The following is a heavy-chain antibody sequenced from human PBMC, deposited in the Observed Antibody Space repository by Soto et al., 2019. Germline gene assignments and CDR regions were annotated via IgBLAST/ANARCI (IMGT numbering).Heavy chain of an antibody. CDR2: ITSSSRTI. Sequence: GGSLRLSCAASGFTFSSYSMNWVRQAPGKGLEWVSYITSSSRTIYYADSVKGRFTISRDNAKNSLYLQMNSLRDEDTAVYYCARGYSSGWSFDYWGQGTLVTVSS. V-gene: IGHV3-48*02. CDR3: ARGYSSGWSFDY. CDR1: GFTFSSYS. J-gene: IGHJ4*02. D-gene: IGHD6-19*01.